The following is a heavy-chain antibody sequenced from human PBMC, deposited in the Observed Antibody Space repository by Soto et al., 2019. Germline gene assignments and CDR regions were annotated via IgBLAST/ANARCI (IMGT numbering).Heavy chain of an antibody. CDR2: ISAYNGNT. V-gene: IGHV1-18*01. CDR1: GYTFTSYG. J-gene: IGHJ6*02. D-gene: IGHD6-13*01. Sequence: QVQLVQSGAEVKKPGASVKVSCKASGYTFTSYGISWVRQAPGQGLEWMGWISAYNGNTNYAQKLQGRVTMTTDTSTSTAYMALRSLRSDDTAVYYCASFSIAATDPYGMDVWGQGTTVTVSS. CDR3: ASFSIAATDPYGMDV.